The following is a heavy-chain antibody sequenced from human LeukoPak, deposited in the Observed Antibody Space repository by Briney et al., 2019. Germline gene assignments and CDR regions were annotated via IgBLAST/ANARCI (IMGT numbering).Heavy chain of an antibody. CDR1: GYTFTDYY. CDR3: ARDVLVPGGYSSSWYDP. CDR2: INPNSGGT. Sequence: GASVKVSCKASGYTFTDYYINWVRQASGQGLEWMGWINPNSGGTNYAQKFQGRVTMTRDTSIRTAYMELSRLRSDDTAVYYCARDVLVPGGYSSSWYDPWGQGTLVTVSS. D-gene: IGHD6-13*01. J-gene: IGHJ5*02. V-gene: IGHV1-2*02.